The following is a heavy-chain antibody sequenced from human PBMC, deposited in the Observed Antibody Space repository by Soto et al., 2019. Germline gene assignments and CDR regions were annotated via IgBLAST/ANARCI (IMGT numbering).Heavy chain of an antibody. J-gene: IGHJ4*02. CDR2: INPIFGTA. CDR1: GGTFSSYA. CDR3: ARAGLLSGGVIGSLLDY. Sequence: QVQLVQSGAEVKKPGSSVMVSCKASGGTFSSYAISWGREAPGQGLEWMGGINPIFGTANYAQKFQGRVTITADESTSTAYMELSSLRSEDTAVYYCARAGLLSGGVIGSLLDYWGQGTLVTVSS. V-gene: IGHV1-69*12. D-gene: IGHD3-16*02.